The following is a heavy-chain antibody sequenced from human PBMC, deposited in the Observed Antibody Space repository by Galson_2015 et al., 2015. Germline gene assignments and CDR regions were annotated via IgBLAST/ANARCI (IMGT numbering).Heavy chain of an antibody. CDR2: ISAYNGNT. CDR1: GYTFTSYG. V-gene: IGHV1-18*01. CDR3: ARPMVRGVIEDAFDI. J-gene: IGHJ3*02. D-gene: IGHD3-10*01. Sequence: SVKVSCKASGYTFTSYGISWVRQAPGQGLEWMGWISAYNGNTNYAQKLQGRVTMTTDTSTSTAYMELRSLRSDDTAVYYCARPMVRGVIEDAFDIWGQGTMVTVSS.